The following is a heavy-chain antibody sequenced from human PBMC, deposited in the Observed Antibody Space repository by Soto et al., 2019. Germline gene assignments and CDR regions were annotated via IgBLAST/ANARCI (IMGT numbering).Heavy chain of an antibody. V-gene: IGHV1-3*01. Sequence: GASVKVSCKASGYTFTSYAMHWVRQAPGQRLEWMGWINAGNGNTKYSQKFQGRVTITRDTSASTAYMELSSLRSEDTAVYYCARERAPYSSGQNPRYFQHWGQGTLVTVSS. J-gene: IGHJ1*01. CDR1: GYTFTSYA. CDR2: INAGNGNT. D-gene: IGHD6-19*01. CDR3: ARERAPYSSGQNPRYFQH.